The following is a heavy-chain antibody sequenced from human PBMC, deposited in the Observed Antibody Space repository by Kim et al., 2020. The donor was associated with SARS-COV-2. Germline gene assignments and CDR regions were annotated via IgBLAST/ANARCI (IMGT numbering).Heavy chain of an antibody. CDR1: GFTFSTYA. V-gene: IGHV3-23*01. CDR3: GTDLRYGNSG. J-gene: IGHJ1*01. D-gene: IGHD6-13*01. Sequence: GGSLRLSCAASGFTFSTYAMNWVRQAPGKGLEWVSTISHSGGNTHYADSVQGRFTISRDNSENTLFLQMNSLRAEDTAVYYCGTDLRYGNSGRGQGTLVTVSS. CDR2: ISHSGGNT.